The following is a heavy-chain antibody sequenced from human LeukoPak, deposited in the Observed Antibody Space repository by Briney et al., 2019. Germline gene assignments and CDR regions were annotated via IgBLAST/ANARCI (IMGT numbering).Heavy chain of an antibody. CDR1: GFTFSSYG. D-gene: IGHD6-19*01. J-gene: IGHJ4*02. CDR2: IKQDGSEK. Sequence: GGSLRLSCAASGFTFSSYGMHWVRQAPGKGLEWVANIKQDGSEKYYVDSVKGRFTISRDNAKNSLYLQMNSLRDEDTAVYYCSTSSGSLWGQGTLVTVSS. V-gene: IGHV3-7*01. CDR3: STSSGSL.